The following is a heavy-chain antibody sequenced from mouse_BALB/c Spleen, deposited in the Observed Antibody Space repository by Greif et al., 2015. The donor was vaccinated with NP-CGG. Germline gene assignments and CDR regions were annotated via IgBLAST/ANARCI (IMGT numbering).Heavy chain of an antibody. V-gene: IGHV2-4-1*01. J-gene: IGHJ4*01. CDR1: GFSLTSYG. CDR2: IWSGGST. D-gene: IGHD2-3*01. Sequence: VQLVESGPGLVQPSQSLSITCTVSGFSLTSYGVHWVRQSPGKGLEWLGVIWSGGSTDYNAAFISRLSISKDNSKSQVFFKMYSWLSDYTAIYSCAFSIYVGYTYAMDYWGQGTSVTVSS. CDR3: AFSIYVGYTYAMDY.